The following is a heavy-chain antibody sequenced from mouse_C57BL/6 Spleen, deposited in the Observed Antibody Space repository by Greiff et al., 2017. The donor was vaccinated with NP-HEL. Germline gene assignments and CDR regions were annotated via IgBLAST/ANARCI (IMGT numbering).Heavy chain of an antibody. CDR1: GYTFTSYW. CDR3: ARNYGSSYPSGDY. CDR2: IDPSDSYT. D-gene: IGHD1-1*01. V-gene: IGHV1-50*01. Sequence: QVQLQQPGAELVKPGASVKLSCKASGYTFTSYWMQWVKQRPGQGLEWIGEIDPSDSYTNYNQKFKGKATLTVDTSSSTAYMQLSSLTPEDSAVYYCARNYGSSYPSGDYWGQGTSVTVSS. J-gene: IGHJ4*01.